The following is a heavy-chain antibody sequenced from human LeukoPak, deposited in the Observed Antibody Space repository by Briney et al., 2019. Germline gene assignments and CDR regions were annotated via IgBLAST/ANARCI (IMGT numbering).Heavy chain of an antibody. D-gene: IGHD2-21*02. Sequence: GGSLRLSCAASGFTFSSYSMNWVRQAPGKGLEWVSSISSSSSYIYYADSVKGRFTISRDNAKNSLYLQTNSLRAEDTAVYYCARDRAYDCGGDCYHDYWGQGTLVTVSS. CDR2: ISSSSSYI. CDR1: GFTFSSYS. CDR3: ARDRAYDCGGDCYHDY. V-gene: IGHV3-21*01. J-gene: IGHJ4*02.